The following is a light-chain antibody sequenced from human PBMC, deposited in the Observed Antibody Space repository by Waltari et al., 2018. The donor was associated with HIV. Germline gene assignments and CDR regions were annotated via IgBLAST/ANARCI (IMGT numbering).Light chain of an antibody. CDR3: SAWDASLGAWM. Sequence: QSVLTQPPSASGTPGQRIIISCSGSTSNIGTNNVNWYQQLPGTTPRLLMHSNIQRPSGLPDLFSGSRSGTAASLAISGLQSEDEADYYCSAWDASLGAWMCGGGTKLTVL. J-gene: IGLJ3*02. V-gene: IGLV1-44*01. CDR1: TSNIGTNN. CDR2: SNI.